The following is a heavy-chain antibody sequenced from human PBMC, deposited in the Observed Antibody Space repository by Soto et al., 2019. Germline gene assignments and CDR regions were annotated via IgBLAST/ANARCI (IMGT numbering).Heavy chain of an antibody. CDR1: GFTFSSYS. J-gene: IGHJ6*02. Sequence: EVQLVESGGGLVKPGGSLRLSCAASGFTFSSYSMNWVRQAPGKGLEWVSAISGSGGSTYYADSVKGRFTISRDNSKNTLYLQMNSLRAEDTAVYYCAKGGAARPEYYYYGMDVWGQGTTVTVSS. CDR3: AKGGAARPEYYYYGMDV. V-gene: IGHV3-23*04. D-gene: IGHD6-6*01. CDR2: ISGSGGST.